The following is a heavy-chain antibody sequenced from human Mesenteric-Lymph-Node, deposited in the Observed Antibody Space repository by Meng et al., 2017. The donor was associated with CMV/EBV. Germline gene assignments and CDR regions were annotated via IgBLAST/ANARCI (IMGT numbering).Heavy chain of an antibody. V-gene: IGHV5-51*01. Sequence: KVSCKGSGYSFTSYWIGWVRQMPGEGLEWMGIIYPGDSDTRYSPSFQGQVIISVDKSISTAYLQWSSLKASDSAMYYCARRYCSSTITCGMDVWGQGTTVTVSS. D-gene: IGHD2-2*01. J-gene: IGHJ6*02. CDR2: IYPGDSDT. CDR3: ARRYCSSTITCGMDV. CDR1: GYSFTSYW.